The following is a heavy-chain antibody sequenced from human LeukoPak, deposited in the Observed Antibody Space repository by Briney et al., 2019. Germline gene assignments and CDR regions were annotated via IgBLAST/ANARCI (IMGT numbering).Heavy chain of an antibody. D-gene: IGHD1-26*01. CDR3: ARHKGWDLTSLRPEYYFDS. V-gene: IGHV5-10-1*01. Sequence: GESLKISCKGSGYTFSSYWITWVRQMPGKGLECIGKIDPSDSYTDYSPSFQGHFTISDDKSITTAYLQWASLKASDTAMYYCARHKGWDLTSLRPEYYFDSWGQGTLVTVSS. J-gene: IGHJ4*02. CDR1: GYTFSSYW. CDR2: IDPSDSYT.